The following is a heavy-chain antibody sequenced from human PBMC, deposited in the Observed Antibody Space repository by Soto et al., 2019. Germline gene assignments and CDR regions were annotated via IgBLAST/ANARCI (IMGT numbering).Heavy chain of an antibody. D-gene: IGHD3-16*01. Sequence: SETLSLTCAVYGGSFSGYYWSWIRQPPGKGLEWIGEINHSGSTNYNPSLKSRVTISVDTSKNQFSLKLSSVTAADTAVYYCARGLPWGHYYYYYYMDVWGKGTTVTVSS. CDR2: INHSGST. J-gene: IGHJ6*03. V-gene: IGHV4-34*01. CDR1: GGSFSGYY. CDR3: ARGLPWGHYYYYYYMDV.